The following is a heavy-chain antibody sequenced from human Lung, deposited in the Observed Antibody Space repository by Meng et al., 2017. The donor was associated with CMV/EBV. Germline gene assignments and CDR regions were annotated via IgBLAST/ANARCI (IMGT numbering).Heavy chain of an antibody. D-gene: IGHD3-3*01. J-gene: IGHJ6*01. CDR3: ARDFDYDFWGGYYTNCMEV. CDR1: GFTFSSYW. CDR2: IKSDGSNT. V-gene: IGHV3-74*01. Sequence: GGSLRLSCAAYGFTFSSYWMHWVRQAPGKGLVWVSRIKSDGSNTGYADSVKGRFTISRDNAKNTLYLQMNSLRAEDTAVYYCARDFDYDFWGGYYTNCMEVWGQGNXVHGSS.